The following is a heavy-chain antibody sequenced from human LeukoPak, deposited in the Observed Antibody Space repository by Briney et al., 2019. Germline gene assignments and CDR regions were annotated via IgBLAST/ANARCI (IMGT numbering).Heavy chain of an antibody. J-gene: IGHJ4*02. CDR2: ISSSSSYI. Sequence: GGSLRLSCAASGFTFSSYWMHWVRQAPGKGLEWVSSISSSSSYIYYADSVKGRFTISRDNAKNSLYLQMNSLRAEDTAVYYCARDHDGYAIRHDYWGQGTLVTVSS. D-gene: IGHD5-24*01. CDR1: GFTFSSYW. CDR3: ARDHDGYAIRHDY. V-gene: IGHV3-21*01.